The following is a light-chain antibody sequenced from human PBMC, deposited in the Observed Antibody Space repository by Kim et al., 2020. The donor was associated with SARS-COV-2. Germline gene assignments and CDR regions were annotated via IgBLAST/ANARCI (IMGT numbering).Light chain of an antibody. V-gene: IGLV3-21*01. CDR3: QVWDSTSDHPV. CDR1: DIGSKS. Sequence: SYELTQPPSVSVAPGQTATITCGGDDIGSKSVHWHQQRPGRAPLLVLYYDSDRPSGIPERFSGSNSGNTATLSISRVEAGDEADYYCQVWDSTSDHPVFG. CDR2: YDS. J-gene: IGLJ1*01.